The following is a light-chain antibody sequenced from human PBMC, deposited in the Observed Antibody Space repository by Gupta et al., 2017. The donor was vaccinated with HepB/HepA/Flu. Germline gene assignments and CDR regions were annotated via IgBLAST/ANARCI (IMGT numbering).Light chain of an antibody. V-gene: IGKV3-20*01. J-gene: IGKJ1*01. Sequence: DIVLTQSPGTLSLSPGERATLSCRVSQSVANSYVAWYQQRPGQAPRLLIYGGSTRATDIPDRFSGSGSGTDFTLAINRLEPEDFAVYFCQHYGTGAFGQGTKVDI. CDR3: QHYGTGA. CDR2: GGS. CDR1: QSVANSY.